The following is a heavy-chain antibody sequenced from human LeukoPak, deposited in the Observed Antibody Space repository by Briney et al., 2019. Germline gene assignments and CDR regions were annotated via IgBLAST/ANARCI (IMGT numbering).Heavy chain of an antibody. CDR3: ARGGRLLWFGEFDY. D-gene: IGHD3-10*01. Sequence: ASVKVSCKASGYTFIAYGLHWVRQAPGQRPEWMGWINAGNGDTKYSQNFQGRVTITRDASATTAYMELSSLRSEDTAVYFCARGGRLLWFGEFDYWGQGTLVTVSS. CDR1: GYTFIAYG. J-gene: IGHJ4*02. V-gene: IGHV1-3*01. CDR2: INAGNGDT.